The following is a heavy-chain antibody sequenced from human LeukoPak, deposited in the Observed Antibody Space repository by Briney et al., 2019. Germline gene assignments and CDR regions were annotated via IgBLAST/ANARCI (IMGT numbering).Heavy chain of an antibody. CDR1: GASISSYY. CDR3: ARQFFDILTGYSRGGY. D-gene: IGHD3-9*01. J-gene: IGHJ4*02. V-gene: IGHV4-59*08. CDR2: IYYSGST. Sequence: SETLSLTCTVSGASISSYYWSWIRQPPGKGLEWIGYIYYSGSTNYNPSLKSRVTISVDTSKNQFSLKLSSVTAADTAVYYCARQFFDILTGYSRGGYWGQGTLVTVSS.